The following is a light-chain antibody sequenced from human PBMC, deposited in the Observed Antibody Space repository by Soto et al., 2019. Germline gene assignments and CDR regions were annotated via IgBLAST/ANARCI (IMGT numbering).Light chain of an antibody. CDR3: QQYNSYSGYT. CDR2: KAS. CDR1: QSISSW. Sequence: DIQMTQSPSTLSASVGDRVTITCRASQSISSWLAWYQQKPGKAPKLLIYKASSLESGVPSRFSGSGSGTEFTLTISSLQPDDFATYYCQQYNSYSGYTFGQGTKADIK. J-gene: IGKJ2*01. V-gene: IGKV1-5*03.